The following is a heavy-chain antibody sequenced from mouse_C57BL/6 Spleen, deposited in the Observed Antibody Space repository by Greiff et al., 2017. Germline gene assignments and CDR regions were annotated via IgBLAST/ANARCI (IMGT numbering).Heavy chain of an antibody. V-gene: IGHV1-80*01. CDR1: GYAFSSYW. J-gene: IGHJ4*01. CDR3: ARGAYGNHYYAMDY. Sequence: QVQLKESGAELVKPGASVKISCKASGYAFSSYWMNWVKQRPGKGLEWIGQIYPGDGDTNYNGKFKGKATLTADKSSSTAYMQLSSLTSEDSAVYFCARGAYGNHYYAMDYWGQGTSVTVSS. D-gene: IGHD2-1*01. CDR2: IYPGDGDT.